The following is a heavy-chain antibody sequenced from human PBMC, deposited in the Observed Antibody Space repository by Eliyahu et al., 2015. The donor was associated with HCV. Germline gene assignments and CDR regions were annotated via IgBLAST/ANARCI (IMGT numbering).Heavy chain of an antibody. Sequence: EVQLVESGGGLVQPGGSLRLSCAASGFXFXSXWMXWVRQAPGKGLEWVANIKQDGSEKYNVDSVKGRFTISRDNAKNSLYLQMNSLRAEDTAVYYCARDGLVVYAIRKQYYGMDVWGQGTTVTVSS. J-gene: IGHJ6*02. V-gene: IGHV3-7*01. CDR2: IKQDGSEK. CDR3: ARDGLVVYAIRKQYYGMDV. CDR1: GFXFXSXW. D-gene: IGHD2-8*02.